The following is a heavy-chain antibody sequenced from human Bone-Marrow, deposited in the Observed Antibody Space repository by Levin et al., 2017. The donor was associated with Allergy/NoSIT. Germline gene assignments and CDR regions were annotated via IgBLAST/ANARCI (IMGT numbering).Heavy chain of an antibody. D-gene: IGHD1-14*01. J-gene: IGHJ4*02. CDR2: VNPKSGGT. CDR3: ARVLGNLVDLYCSDY. V-gene: IGHV1-2*02. Sequence: GESLKISCKTSGYTFTGHKMNWVRQAPGQGLEWMGWVNPKSGGTNYAQKFQGRVTMTWDTSISTVYMELSRLQSDDTAVYYCARVLGNLVDLYCSDYWGQGTLITVSS. CDR1: GYTFTGHK.